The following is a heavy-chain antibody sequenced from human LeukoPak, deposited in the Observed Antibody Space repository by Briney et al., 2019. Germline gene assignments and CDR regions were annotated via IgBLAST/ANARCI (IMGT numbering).Heavy chain of an antibody. CDR3: ARLFVYGSGAEAFDY. Sequence: GGSLRLSCEASAFTFSSYWMTWVRQAPGKGLEWVANINEDGSEKYYLDSVRGRFTISRDNAKNSLYLQMDSLRAEDTAVYYCARLFVYGSGAEAFDYWGQGALVTVSS. D-gene: IGHD3-10*01. CDR1: AFTFSSYW. CDR2: INEDGSEK. V-gene: IGHV3-7*01. J-gene: IGHJ4*02.